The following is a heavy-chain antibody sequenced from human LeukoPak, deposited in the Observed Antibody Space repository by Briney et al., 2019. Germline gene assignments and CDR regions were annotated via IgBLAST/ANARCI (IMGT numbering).Heavy chain of an antibody. D-gene: IGHD3-3*01. CDR1: GYTFTSYD. J-gene: IGHJ6*02. CDR2: MNPNSGNR. CDR3: ARGSFGIYDFWSGYYELGGYYYYYGMDV. V-gene: IGHV1-8*01. Sequence: ASVKVSCKASGYTFTSYDINWVRQATGQGLEWMGWMNPNSGNRGYAQKFQGRVTMTRNTSISTAYMELSRLRSEDTAVYYCARGSFGIYDFWSGYYELGGYYYYYGMDVWGQGTTVTVSS.